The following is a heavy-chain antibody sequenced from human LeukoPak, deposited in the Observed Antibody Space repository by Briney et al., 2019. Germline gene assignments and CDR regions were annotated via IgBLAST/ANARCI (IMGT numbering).Heavy chain of an antibody. D-gene: IGHD4-17*01. J-gene: IGHJ4*02. CDR2: IYYSGST. CDR3: ARGHDYGDPPPLDY. CDR1: GVSISNYY. Sequence: SETLSLTCTVSGVSISNYYWSWIRQPPGKGLEWIGYIYYSGSTKYNPSLKSRVTISVDTSKNQFSLKLSSVTAADTAVYYCARGHDYGDPPPLDYWGQGTLVTVSS. V-gene: IGHV4-59*01.